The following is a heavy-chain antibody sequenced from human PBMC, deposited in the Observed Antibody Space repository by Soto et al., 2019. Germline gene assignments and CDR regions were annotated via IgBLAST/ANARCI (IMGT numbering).Heavy chain of an antibody. Sequence: GASVKVSCKPSGYTFTSYGIIWVRQAPGQGLEWMGWVSPYNGHTNYVQKHQGRVIMTTDTSTSTAYMELTSLRSDDTAVYYCARVSSSYVPSFDYWGQGTLVTVSS. CDR1: GYTFTSYG. CDR3: ARVSSSYVPSFDY. CDR2: VSPYNGHT. J-gene: IGHJ4*02. V-gene: IGHV1-18*01. D-gene: IGHD2-2*01.